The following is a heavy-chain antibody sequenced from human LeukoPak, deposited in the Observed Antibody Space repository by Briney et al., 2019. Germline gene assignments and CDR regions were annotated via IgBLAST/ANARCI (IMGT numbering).Heavy chain of an antibody. CDR1: GGSFSGYY. Sequence: SKTLSLTCAVYGGSFSGYYWSWIRQPPGKGLEWIGEINHSGSTNYNPSLKSRVTISVDTSKNQFSLKLSSVTAADTAVYYCACTIFGVVHWFDPWGQGTLVTVSS. V-gene: IGHV4-34*01. CDR3: ACTIFGVVHWFDP. D-gene: IGHD3-3*01. CDR2: INHSGST. J-gene: IGHJ5*02.